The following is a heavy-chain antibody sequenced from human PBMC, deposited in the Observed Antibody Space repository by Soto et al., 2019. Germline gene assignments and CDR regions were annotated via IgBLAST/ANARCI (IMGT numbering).Heavy chain of an antibody. CDR2: ISPAGTNQ. V-gene: IGHV3-30-3*01. J-gene: IGHJ1*01. Sequence: VGSLRLSCVASGFIFSDYAMHWARQAPGKGLEWVALISPAGTNQYYADSAKGRFTISRDNSKNTLYLQMNSLRPEDTGLYYCARENSPISPRLFQHWGHGTLLTVSS. D-gene: IGHD6-6*01. CDR1: GFIFSDYA. CDR3: ARENSPISPRLFQH.